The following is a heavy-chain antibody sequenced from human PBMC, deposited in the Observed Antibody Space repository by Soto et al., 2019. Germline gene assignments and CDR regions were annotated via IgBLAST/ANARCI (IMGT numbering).Heavy chain of an antibody. Sequence: QVQLVESGGGVVQPGRSLRLSCAASGFTFSSYGMHWVRQAPGKGLEWVAGISYDGSNKYYADSVKGRFTSSRDNSKNTLYLQMNSLRAEDTAVYYCAKDTAMVVWGQGTLVTVSS. CDR2: ISYDGSNK. D-gene: IGHD5-18*01. CDR1: GFTFSSYG. J-gene: IGHJ4*02. V-gene: IGHV3-30*18. CDR3: AKDTAMVV.